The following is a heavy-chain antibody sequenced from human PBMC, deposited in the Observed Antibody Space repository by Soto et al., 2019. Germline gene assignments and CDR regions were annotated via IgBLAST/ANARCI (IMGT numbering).Heavy chain of an antibody. CDR3: ARETYYDFWSGPYYSMDV. V-gene: IGHV3-30-3*01. J-gene: IGHJ6*02. CDR1: GFTFSSYA. Sequence: QVQLVESGGGVVQPGRSLRLSCAASGFTFSSYAMHWVRQAPGKGLEWVAVISYDGSNKYYADSVKGRFTISRDNSKNTLYLQMNSLRAEDTAVYYGARETYYDFWSGPYYSMDVWGQGTTVTVSS. CDR2: ISYDGSNK. D-gene: IGHD3-3*01.